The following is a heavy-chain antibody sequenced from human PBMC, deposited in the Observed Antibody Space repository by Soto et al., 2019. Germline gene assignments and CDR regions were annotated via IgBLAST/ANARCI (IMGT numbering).Heavy chain of an antibody. J-gene: IGHJ4*02. CDR1: SGSLNVDY. CDR2: VSHTEGT. CDR3: AGGMDRAKTGY. D-gene: IGHD5-18*01. V-gene: IGHV4-34*01. Sequence: SETLSLTCAVYSGSLNVDYWTWIRQPPGKGLEWIGEVSHTEGTRYSSSLKSRVTISVDTSKNQFSLTLTSLTAADTAVYYCAGGMDRAKTGYWGRGTLVTVSS.